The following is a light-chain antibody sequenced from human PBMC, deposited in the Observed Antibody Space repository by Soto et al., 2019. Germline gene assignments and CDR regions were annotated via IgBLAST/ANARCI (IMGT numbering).Light chain of an antibody. CDR2: DAS. CDR3: HYYSAVWT. J-gene: IGKJ1*01. Sequence: QLPHSPSPLSPSVGDRVTITFRASQTISTWMAWYQQKPGKAPKRLVYDASSLESGVPSRFSGSGSGTHFILTISSLQPDDFATYYCHYYSAVWTFGQGTKVDIK. CDR1: QTISTW. V-gene: IGKV1-5*01.